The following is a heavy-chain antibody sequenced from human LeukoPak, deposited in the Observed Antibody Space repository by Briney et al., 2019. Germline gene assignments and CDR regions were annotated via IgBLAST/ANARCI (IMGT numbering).Heavy chain of an antibody. D-gene: IGHD2-15*01. CDR2: ISAYNGNT. CDR3: ARAHYCSGGSCYIGEY. Sequence: ASVKVSCKASGYTFTSYGISWVRQAPGQGLDWMGWISAYNGNTNYAQKLQGRVTMTTDTSTSTAYMELRSLRSDDTAVYYCARAHYCSGGSCYIGEYWGQGTLVTVSS. CDR1: GYTFTSYG. J-gene: IGHJ4*02. V-gene: IGHV1-18*01.